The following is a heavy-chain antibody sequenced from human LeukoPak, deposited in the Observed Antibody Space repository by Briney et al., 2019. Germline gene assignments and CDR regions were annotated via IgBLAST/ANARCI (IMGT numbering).Heavy chain of an antibody. V-gene: IGHV3-23*01. Sequence: GGSLRLSCAASGFIFNNYAMSWVRQTPGKGLEWVSAISGSGYATYYTDPVKGRFTISRDNSKKTLHLQMNSLRVEDTAVYYCAKDRHNGDYGTIVDFWGRGTLVTVSS. CDR3: AKDRHNGDYGTIVDF. J-gene: IGHJ4*02. D-gene: IGHD4-17*01. CDR1: GFIFNNYA. CDR2: ISGSGYAT.